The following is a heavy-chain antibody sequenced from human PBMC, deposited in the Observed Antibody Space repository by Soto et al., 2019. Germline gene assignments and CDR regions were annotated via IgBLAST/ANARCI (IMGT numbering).Heavy chain of an antibody. J-gene: IGHJ4*02. V-gene: IGHV1-18*01. CDR3: AREGYYASSAYYCLYX. CDR1: GYTVTSYG. Sequence: ASGKVSFKASGYTVTSYGISWVRQAPGQGLEWIGWISAYNGNTNYSQNLQGRVTMTTDTSTSTAYMELRSLRSDDTAVYYCAREGYYASSAYYCLYXWGQGTLFTVSX. CDR2: ISAYNGNT. D-gene: IGHD3-22*01.